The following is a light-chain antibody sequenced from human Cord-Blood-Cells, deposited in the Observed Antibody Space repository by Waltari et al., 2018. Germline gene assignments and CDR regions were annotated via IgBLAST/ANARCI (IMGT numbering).Light chain of an antibody. Sequence: QSALTQPVSVSGSPGQSITIHCPGTSIYVGGYNYVSWYQQHSGKAPKLMIYDVSHRPSGVSNRFPVSKSGETASLTLSGLHSEDEADYYGSSYASSSTCVFGGGTKLTVL. CDR3: SSYASSSTCV. J-gene: IGLJ3*02. CDR1: SIYVGGYNY. CDR2: DVS. V-gene: IGLV2-14*01.